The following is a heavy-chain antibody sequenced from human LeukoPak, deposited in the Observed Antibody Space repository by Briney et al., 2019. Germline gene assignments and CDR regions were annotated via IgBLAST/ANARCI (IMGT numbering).Heavy chain of an antibody. CDR3: ARGNIKFDY. CDR1: GFTFRSYS. CDR2: ISSSSDYI. Sequence: GGSLRLSCAASGFTFRSYSMNWVRQAPGKGLEWVSSISSSSDYIYYVDSVKGRFTISRDNAKKSLYLQMNSLRAEDTAVYYCARGNIKFDYWGQGTLVTVSS. J-gene: IGHJ4*02. V-gene: IGHV3-21*01.